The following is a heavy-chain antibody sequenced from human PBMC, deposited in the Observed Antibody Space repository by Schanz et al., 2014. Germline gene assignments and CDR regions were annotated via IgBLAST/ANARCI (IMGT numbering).Heavy chain of an antibody. V-gene: IGHV1-18*01. J-gene: IGHJ5*02. CDR2: ISPYNGNT. Sequence: QVQLVQSGAEVKKPGASVKVSCKASGYTFTSYGISWVRQAPGQGLEWMGWISPYNGNTNYAPKVQGRVTVTTDTSTSTVYMELRSLTSDATAVYFCPRGPLGTSPWGQGTLVTVSS. D-gene: IGHD5-12*01. CDR3: PRGPLGTSP. CDR1: GYTFTSYG.